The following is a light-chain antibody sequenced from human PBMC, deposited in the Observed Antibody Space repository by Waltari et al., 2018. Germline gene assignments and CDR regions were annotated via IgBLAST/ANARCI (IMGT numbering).Light chain of an antibody. CDR1: QSVNTY. V-gene: IGKV3-20*01. CDR2: AAS. J-gene: IGKJ1*01. Sequence: EIVLTQSPGTLSLSPGERATLSCRASQSVNTYLAWYQQKPGQAPRLLIYAASTRPAGIPDRFSGSGSGTDFSLTSSRLEAEDFAVYYCQHHVRLPATFGQGTKVEIK. CDR3: QHHVRLPAT.